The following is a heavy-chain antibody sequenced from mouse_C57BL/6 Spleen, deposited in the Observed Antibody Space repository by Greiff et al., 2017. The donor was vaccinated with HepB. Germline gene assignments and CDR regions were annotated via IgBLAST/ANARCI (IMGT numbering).Heavy chain of an antibody. V-gene: IGHV1-7*01. Sequence: VQLQQSGAELAKPGASVKLSCKASGYTFTSYWMHWVKQRPGQGLEWIGYINPSSGYTKYNQKFKDKATLTADKSSSTAYMQLSSLTYEDSAVYYWARKRYYDYDVEGLGAMDYWGQGTSVTVSS. D-gene: IGHD2-4*01. J-gene: IGHJ4*01. CDR3: ARKRYYDYDVEGLGAMDY. CDR2: INPSSGYT. CDR1: GYTFTSYW.